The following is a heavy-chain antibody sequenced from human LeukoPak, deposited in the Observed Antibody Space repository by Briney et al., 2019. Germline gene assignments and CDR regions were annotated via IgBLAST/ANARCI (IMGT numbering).Heavy chain of an antibody. J-gene: IGHJ4*02. CDR3: AKSGSRDWDYFDY. Sequence: PLGSLRLSCAPSGFTFSSYAMNWVRQAPGKGLEWVSTIGGDGGATHYADSVKGRFTLSRANSKNTLFLQMNSLRAEDTAVYYCAKSGSRDWDYFDYWGQGTLVTASS. CDR1: GFTFSSYA. V-gene: IGHV3-23*01. CDR2: IGGDGGAT. D-gene: IGHD6-19*01.